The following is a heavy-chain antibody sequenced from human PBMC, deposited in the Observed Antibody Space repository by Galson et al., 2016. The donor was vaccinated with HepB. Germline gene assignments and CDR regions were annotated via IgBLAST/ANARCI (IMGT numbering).Heavy chain of an antibody. J-gene: IGHJ3*02. V-gene: IGHV4-59*01. D-gene: IGHD3-16*01. CDR3: ARDWRLRIRNSRAFDI. CDR1: GGSISSYY. Sequence: SETLSLTCTVSGGSISSYYWSWIRQPPGKGLEWIGNIYYSGTTSHNPSLKSRVSMSVDTSKNQVSLRLTSVTAADTAVYYCARDWRLRIRNSRAFDIWGQGTMVTVSS. CDR2: IYYSGTT.